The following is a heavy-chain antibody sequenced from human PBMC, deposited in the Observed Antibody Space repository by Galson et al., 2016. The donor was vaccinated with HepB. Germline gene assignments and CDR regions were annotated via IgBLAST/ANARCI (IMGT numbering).Heavy chain of an antibody. J-gene: IGHJ3*02. CDR3: ATSTGYRSGWGAFDI. D-gene: IGHD6-25*01. CDR1: GDTFTGYY. CDR2: LSANSGAT. V-gene: IGHV1-2*04. Sequence: SVKVSCKAAGDTFTGYYIHWVRQAPGQGLEWMAWLSANSGATNYAQKFQGWVPMTRDTSISTAYMELTSLTSDATAIYYCATSTGYRSGWGAFDIWGQGTMVTVSS.